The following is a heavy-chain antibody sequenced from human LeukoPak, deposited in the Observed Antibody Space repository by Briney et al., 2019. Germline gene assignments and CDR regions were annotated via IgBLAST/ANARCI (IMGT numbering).Heavy chain of an antibody. J-gene: IGHJ4*02. CDR2: IILIFGTA. D-gene: IGHD1-7*01. Sequence: SVKVSCKASGGTFSSYAISWVRQAPGQGLEWMGGIILIFGTANYAQKFQGRVTITADESTSTAYMELSSLRSEDTAVYYCARDRDPYGNYYFDYWGQGTLVTVSS. CDR1: GGTFSSYA. V-gene: IGHV1-69*13. CDR3: ARDRDPYGNYYFDY.